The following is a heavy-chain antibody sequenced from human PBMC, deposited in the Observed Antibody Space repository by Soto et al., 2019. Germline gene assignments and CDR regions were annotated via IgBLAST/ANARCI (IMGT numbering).Heavy chain of an antibody. CDR1: GWSFISDY. Sequence: PSETLSVTCAGYGWSFISDYWCWSRQPPGKGLEWIGDINDSGSTNYNPSLKSRVTISVDTSKNQFSLKLSSVTAADTAVYYCARDQGETGHYYYYMDVWGKGTTVTSP. J-gene: IGHJ6*03. V-gene: IGHV4-59*01. D-gene: IGHD3-10*01. CDR3: ARDQGETGHYYYYMDV. CDR2: INDSGST.